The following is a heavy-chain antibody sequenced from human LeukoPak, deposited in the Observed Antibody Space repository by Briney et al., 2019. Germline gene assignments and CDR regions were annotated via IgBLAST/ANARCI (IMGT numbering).Heavy chain of an antibody. D-gene: IGHD6-13*01. CDR2: IYSGGST. J-gene: IGHJ3*02. V-gene: IGHV3-53*01. CDR3: ASAIAAAGTGHAFDI. CDR1: GFTVSSNY. Sequence: GGSLRLSCAASGFTVSSNYMSWVRQAPGKGLEWVSVIYSGGSTYYADSVKGRFTISRDNSKNTLYLQMNSLRAEDTAVYYCASAIAAAGTGHAFDIWGQGTMVTVSS.